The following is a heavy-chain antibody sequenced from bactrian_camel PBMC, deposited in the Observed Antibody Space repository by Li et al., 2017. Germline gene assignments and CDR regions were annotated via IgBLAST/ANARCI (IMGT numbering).Heavy chain of an antibody. Sequence: HVQLVESGGGSAQAGGSLRLSCAASGYCYKEHDMNWYRQAPGEERTFVSSIDSGGSTYYADSVKGRFTMSRDNDWRTVYLQMNGLTPEDTAMYYCSINVHAPRVVPGIACAPQEYWGQGTQVTVS. V-gene: IGHV3S53*01. CDR1: GYCYKEHD. J-gene: IGHJ4*01. D-gene: IGHD2*01. CDR3: SINVHAPRVVPGIACAPQEY. CDR2: IDSGGST.